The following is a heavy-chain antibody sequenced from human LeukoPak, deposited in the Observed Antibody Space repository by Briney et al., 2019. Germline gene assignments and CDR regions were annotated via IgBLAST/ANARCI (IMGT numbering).Heavy chain of an antibody. V-gene: IGHV3-53*01. CDR3: ARDGVGANDY. Sequence: GGSLRLSCAASGFTFKTYALIWVRQAPGKGLEWVSVIYSGGSTYYADSVKGRFTISRDNSKNTLYLQMNSLRAEDTAVYYCARDGVGANDYWGQGTLVTVSS. D-gene: IGHD1-26*01. J-gene: IGHJ4*02. CDR2: IYSGGST. CDR1: GFTFKTYA.